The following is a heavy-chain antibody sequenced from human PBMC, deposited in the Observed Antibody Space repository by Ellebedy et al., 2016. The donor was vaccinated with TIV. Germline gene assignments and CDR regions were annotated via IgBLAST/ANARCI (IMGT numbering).Heavy chain of an antibody. CDR3: AKYYDSSVSYYFDY. CDR2: VSGRGVGT. V-gene: IGHV3-23*01. J-gene: IGHJ4*02. CDR1: GFTFSSYA. D-gene: IGHD3-22*01. Sequence: GESLKISCAASGFTFSSYAMTWVRQAPGKGLEWVSGVSGRGVGTHYADSVKGRFTISRDNSKNTLYLQMNSLRAEDTAVYYCAKYYDSSVSYYFDYWGQGTLVTVSS.